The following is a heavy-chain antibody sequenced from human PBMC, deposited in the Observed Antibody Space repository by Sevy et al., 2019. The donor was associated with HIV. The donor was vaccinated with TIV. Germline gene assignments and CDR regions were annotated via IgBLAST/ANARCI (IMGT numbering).Heavy chain of an antibody. Sequence: GGSLRLSCAASGFTFSTYAMHWVRQAPGKGLEWVAVISYDGSTKDYADSVKGRFTISRDNSKNTLYLQMNGLRPEDTAVYYCARDSYYYSSSGYMGVFQRWGQGTLVTVSS. CDR1: GFTFSTYA. CDR3: ARDSYYYSSSGYMGVFQR. V-gene: IGHV3-30*04. CDR2: ISYDGSTK. D-gene: IGHD3-22*01. J-gene: IGHJ1*01.